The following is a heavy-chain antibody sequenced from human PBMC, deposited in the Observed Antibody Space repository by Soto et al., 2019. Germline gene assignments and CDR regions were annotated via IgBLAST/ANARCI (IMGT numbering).Heavy chain of an antibody. Sequence: SETLSLTCAVSDYSISSDYYWGWIRHHPGKGREWIGSLSHSGRSYYKPSIKRRLTISLGAPKNQFSLKMRSVTAADTAVYYCARDDSSSWNRNNWFDPWGQGTLVSVS. D-gene: IGHD3-22*01. CDR2: LSHSGRS. J-gene: IGHJ5*02. CDR3: ARDDSSSWNRNNWFDP. V-gene: IGHV4-38-2*02. CDR1: DYSISSDYY.